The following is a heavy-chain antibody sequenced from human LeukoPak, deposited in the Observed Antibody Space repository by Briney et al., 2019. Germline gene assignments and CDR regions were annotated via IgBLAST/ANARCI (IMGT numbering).Heavy chain of an antibody. CDR2: INANSGGT. CDR3: AREYSSSWSDS. J-gene: IGHJ5*01. CDR1: GYTFTGHY. V-gene: IGHV1-2*04. Sequence: ASVKVSCKASGYTFTGHYLHWVRQAPGQGLEWMGWINANSGGTKYAQNFQGWVTMTRDTSTSTAYMELSRLTSDDTAVYYCAREYSSSWSDSWGQGTLVTVSS. D-gene: IGHD2-2*01.